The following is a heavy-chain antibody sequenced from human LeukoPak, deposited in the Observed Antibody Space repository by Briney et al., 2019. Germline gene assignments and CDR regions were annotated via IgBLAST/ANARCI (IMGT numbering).Heavy chain of an antibody. CDR2: ISGSGST. CDR3: ARTRYYYNSRSYGAPYYFDY. D-gene: IGHD3-10*01. J-gene: IGHJ4*02. CDR1: GDSISYFY. Sequence: SETLSLTCSVSGDSISYFYWSWIRQAAGKGLEWIGRISGSGSTYYNPSLKSRVTISVDTSKNQFSLKLSSVTAADTAVYYCARTRYYYNSRSYGAPYYFDYWGQGTLVTVSS. V-gene: IGHV4-59*05.